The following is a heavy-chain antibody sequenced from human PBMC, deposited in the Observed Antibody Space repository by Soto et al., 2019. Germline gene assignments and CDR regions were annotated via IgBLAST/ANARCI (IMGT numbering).Heavy chain of an antibody. CDR1: GFSFSSYS. D-gene: IGHD3-10*01. Sequence: GGSLRLSCAASGFSFSSYSMSWVRQAPGKGLEWVANINQDGSEKYYVDSVKGRFTISRDNAENSLYLQMSSLSAEDTAVYYCTSLMVRGVMWLDYWGQGALVTVSS. CDR2: INQDGSEK. CDR3: TSLMVRGVMWLDY. V-gene: IGHV3-7*05. J-gene: IGHJ4*02.